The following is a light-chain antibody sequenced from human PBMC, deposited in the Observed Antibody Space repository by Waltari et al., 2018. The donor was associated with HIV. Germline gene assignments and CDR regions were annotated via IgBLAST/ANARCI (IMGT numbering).Light chain of an antibody. V-gene: IGLV3-21*02. CDR1: NIASKR. J-gene: IGLJ2*01. CDR3: SSYTSSIHVV. Sequence: YVLPQPPSVSVAPGQTARITCGGNNIASKRVNWYTQRPGQALVLVGYDDSDRPSGIPERFSGSKSGNTATLTISGLQAEDEADYYCSSYTSSIHVVFGGGTKLTVL. CDR2: DDS.